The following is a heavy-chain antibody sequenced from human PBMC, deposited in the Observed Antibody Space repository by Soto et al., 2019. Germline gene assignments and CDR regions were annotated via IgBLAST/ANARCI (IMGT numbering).Heavy chain of an antibody. D-gene: IGHD3-3*01. V-gene: IGHV3-23*01. J-gene: IGHJ4*02. CDR2: ISGSGGST. Sequence: PGGSLRLSCAASGFNLGSYWMHWVRQAPGKGLVWVSAISGSGGSTYYADSVKGRFAISRDNSKNTLYLQMDSLRAEDTAVYYCAKILSPVWRGLGYYFDYWGQGTLVTVSS. CDR1: GFNLGSYW. CDR3: AKILSPVWRGLGYYFDY.